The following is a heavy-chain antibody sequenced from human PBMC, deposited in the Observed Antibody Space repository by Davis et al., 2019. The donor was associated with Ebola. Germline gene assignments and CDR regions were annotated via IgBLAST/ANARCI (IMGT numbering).Heavy chain of an antibody. CDR2: IYPADSDT. V-gene: IGHV5-51*01. J-gene: IGHJ4*02. Sequence: GESLKISCPGSGYSFSNYWIGWVRQMPGKGLEWMVIIYPADSDTRYRPSFQGQVTISVDKSINTAYLQWSSLKPSDTAMYYCARLSVTSPGNLDSWGQGTQVTVSS. CDR1: GYSFSNYW. CDR3: ARLSVTSPGNLDS. D-gene: IGHD4-23*01.